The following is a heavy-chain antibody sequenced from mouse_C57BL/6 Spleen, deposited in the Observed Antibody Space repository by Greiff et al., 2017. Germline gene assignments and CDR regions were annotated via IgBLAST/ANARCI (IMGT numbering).Heavy chain of an antibody. CDR2: ISSGSSTI. CDR1: GFTFSDYG. D-gene: IGHD2-5*01. CDR3: AGSNYGYYAMDY. V-gene: IGHV5-17*01. Sequence: EVQLVESGGGLVKPGGSLKLSCAASGFTFSDYGMHWVRQAPEKGLEWVAYISSGSSTIYYADTVKGRFTISRDNAKNTLFLQMTSLRSEETAMDYCAGSNYGYYAMDYWGQGTSVTVSS. J-gene: IGHJ4*01.